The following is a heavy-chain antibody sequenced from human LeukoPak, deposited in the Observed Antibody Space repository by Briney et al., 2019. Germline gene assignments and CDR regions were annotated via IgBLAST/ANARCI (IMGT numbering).Heavy chain of an antibody. J-gene: IGHJ4*02. D-gene: IGHD3-22*01. CDR3: AREYYFDSTGYLY. V-gene: IGHV4-4*07. CDR2: IYTSGST. CDR1: GGSISSYY. Sequence: PSETLSLTCTVSGGSISSYYWSWIRQPAGKGLEWIGRIYTSGSTYYNPSLKSRVTISVDTSKNHFSVKLSSVTAADTAVYYCAREYYFDSTGYLYWGQGILVTVSS.